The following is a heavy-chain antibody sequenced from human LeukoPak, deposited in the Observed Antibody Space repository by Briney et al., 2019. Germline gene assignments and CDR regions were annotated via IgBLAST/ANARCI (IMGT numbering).Heavy chain of an antibody. Sequence: GESLKISCKGSGYSFTSYWIGWVRQMPGKGLEWMGTIYPGDSDTRYSPSFQGQVTISADKSISTAYLQWSSLKASDTAMYYCARRGGQESSSHNNWFDPWGQGTLVTVSS. CDR2: IYPGDSDT. V-gene: IGHV5-51*01. J-gene: IGHJ5*02. CDR3: ARRGGQESSSHNNWFDP. D-gene: IGHD6-13*01. CDR1: GYSFTSYW.